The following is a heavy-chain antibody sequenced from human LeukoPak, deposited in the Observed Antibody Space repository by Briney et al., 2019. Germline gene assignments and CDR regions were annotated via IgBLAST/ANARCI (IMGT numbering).Heavy chain of an antibody. CDR1: GFTFSSYS. CDR3: ARGSNGDY. D-gene: IGHD2-8*01. CDR2: FSSRSGSI. J-gene: IGHJ4*02. Sequence: GGSLRLSCVASGFTFSSYSMNWVRQAPGKGLEWVSSFSSRSGSIYYADSVKGRFTISRDNAKNTLYLQMSGLRAEDTAVYYCARGSNGDYWGQGTLVTVSS. V-gene: IGHV3-21*01.